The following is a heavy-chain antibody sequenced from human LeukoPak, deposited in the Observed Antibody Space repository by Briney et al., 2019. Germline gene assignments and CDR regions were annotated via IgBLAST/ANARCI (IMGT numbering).Heavy chain of an antibody. CDR1: GFTFRDYY. CDR3: ARALLDAFDI. Sequence: PGGSLRLSCAASGFTFRDYYMTWIRQAPGKGLEWVSYISNSGGATYYADSVKGRFTISRDNAENSLYLQMSSLKVEDTAVYCCARALLDAFDIWGQGTVVTVSS. CDR2: ISNSGGAT. V-gene: IGHV3-11*04. J-gene: IGHJ3*02.